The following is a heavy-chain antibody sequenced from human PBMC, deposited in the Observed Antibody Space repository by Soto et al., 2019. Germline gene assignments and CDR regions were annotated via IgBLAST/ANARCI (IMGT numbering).Heavy chain of an antibody. Sequence: EVQLLESGGGLVQPGGSLRLSCAASGFTFSSYAMSWVRQAPGKGLEWVSAISGSGGSTYYADSVKGRFTISRDNSKKTLCVQMNGLRAEDTVVYYCASGDRTWGYYGMDVWGPGTKVTVSS. CDR3: ASGDRTWGYYGMDV. J-gene: IGHJ6*02. CDR1: GFTFSSYA. D-gene: IGHD4-17*01. CDR2: ISGSGGST. V-gene: IGHV3-23*01.